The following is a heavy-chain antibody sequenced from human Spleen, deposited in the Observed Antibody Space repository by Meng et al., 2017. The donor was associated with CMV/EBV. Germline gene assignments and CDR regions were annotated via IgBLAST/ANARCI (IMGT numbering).Heavy chain of an antibody. V-gene: IGHV1-69*02. CDR1: GGTFSSYT. Sequence: SVKVSCKASGGTFSSYTISWVRQAPGQGLEWMGRIIPILGIANYAQKFQGRVTITADKSTSTAYMELSSLRAEDTAVYYCAKISGYYASGNYYNDYWGQGTLVTVSS. D-gene: IGHD3-10*01. CDR2: IIPILGIA. CDR3: AKISGYYASGNYYNDY. J-gene: IGHJ4*02.